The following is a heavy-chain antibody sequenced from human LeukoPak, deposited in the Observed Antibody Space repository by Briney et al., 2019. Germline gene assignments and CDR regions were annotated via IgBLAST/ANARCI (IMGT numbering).Heavy chain of an antibody. V-gene: IGHV4-59*01. J-gene: IGHJ4*02. Sequence: SESLSLTCTVSGGSISSYYWSWIRQPPGKGLEWIGWSYHRGSTSYNPSLKSRVAISVDTSKNQFSLKLSSVTAADTAVYYCARDRELGYWGQGTLVTVSS. CDR3: ARDRELGY. CDR1: GGSISSYY. CDR2: SYHRGST. D-gene: IGHD1-1*01.